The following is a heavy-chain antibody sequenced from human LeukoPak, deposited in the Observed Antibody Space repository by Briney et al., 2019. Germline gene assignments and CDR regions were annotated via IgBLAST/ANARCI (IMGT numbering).Heavy chain of an antibody. V-gene: IGHV3-21*01. Sequence: GGSLRLSCAASGFTFSDYRMNWVRQAPGKGLQWVSSISSGGGYIYYADSVKGRLTISRDNARNSLYLQMNTLRAEDTAVYYCARKQKTGTAFGAFDIWGQGTMVTVSS. CDR3: ARKQKTGTAFGAFDI. J-gene: IGHJ3*02. D-gene: IGHD1-7*01. CDR2: ISSGGGYI. CDR1: GFTFSDYR.